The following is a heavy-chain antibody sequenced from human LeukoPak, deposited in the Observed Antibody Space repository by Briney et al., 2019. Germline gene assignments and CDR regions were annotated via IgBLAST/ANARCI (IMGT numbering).Heavy chain of an antibody. V-gene: IGHV4-4*09. CDR1: GGSISPYF. CDR2: IYSDGST. Sequence: SETLSLTCTVPGGSISPYFWSWIRQPPGKGLEWIGYIYSDGSTKYNPSLKSRVIISLDTSKNQLSLKLSSVTAADTAVYYCARRQIYFDYWGQGTLVTVSS. CDR3: ARRQIYFDY. J-gene: IGHJ4*02.